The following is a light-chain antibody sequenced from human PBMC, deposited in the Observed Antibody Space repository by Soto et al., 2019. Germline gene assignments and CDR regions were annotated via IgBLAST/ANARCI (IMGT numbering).Light chain of an antibody. Sequence: EIVLTQSPGTLSLSPGERATLSCRASQSVSSSYLAWYQQKPGQAPRLLNYGASSRATGIPDRFSGSGSGTDFTLTISRLEPEDFAVYYCQQYGSAPRTFGQGTKVDIK. CDR2: GAS. CDR1: QSVSSSY. J-gene: IGKJ1*01. V-gene: IGKV3-20*01. CDR3: QQYGSAPRT.